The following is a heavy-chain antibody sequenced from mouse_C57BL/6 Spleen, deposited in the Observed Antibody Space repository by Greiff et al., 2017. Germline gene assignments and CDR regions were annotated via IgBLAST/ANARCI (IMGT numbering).Heavy chain of an antibody. J-gene: IGHJ2*01. V-gene: IGHV1-76*01. Sequence: VQLQQSGAELVRPGASVKLSCKASGYTFTDYYINWVKQRPGQGLEWIARIYPGSGNTYYNEKFKGKATLTAEKSSSTAYMQLSSLTSEDSAVYVCARVDGYYGPDYWGQGTTLTVSS. CDR1: GYTFTDYY. D-gene: IGHD2-3*01. CDR3: ARVDGYYGPDY. CDR2: IYPGSGNT.